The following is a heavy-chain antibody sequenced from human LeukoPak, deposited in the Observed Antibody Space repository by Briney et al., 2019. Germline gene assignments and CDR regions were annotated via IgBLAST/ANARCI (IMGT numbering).Heavy chain of an antibody. CDR2: VSGSGDDT. CDR3: VNDAPSVSRDSH. D-gene: IGHD2-21*01. V-gene: IGHV3-23*01. CDR1: GFTFTSYS. J-gene: IGHJ1*01. Sequence: PGGSLRLTCAASGFTFTSYSMSWVRQPPGKGLEWVSAVSGSGDDTFYADSVKGRFTISRDNRKNTVSLQMNSLRAEDTALYYCVNDAPSVSRDSHWGQGTLVTVSS.